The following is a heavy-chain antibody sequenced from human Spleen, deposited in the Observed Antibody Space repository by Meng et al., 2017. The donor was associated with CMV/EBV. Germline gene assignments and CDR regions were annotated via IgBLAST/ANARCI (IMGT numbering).Heavy chain of an antibody. D-gene: IGHD3-10*01. Sequence: SCTASGVTFSNFGMHWVRQAPGKGLEWVAVIWYDGSDEYYADGVKSRFTISRDNYRHMLYLQMNNLRAEDTAVYYCAKAPYSGGFDSWGQGTLVTVSS. CDR3: AKAPYSGGFDS. CDR2: IWYDGSDE. V-gene: IGHV3-33*03. CDR1: GVTFSNFG. J-gene: IGHJ4*02.